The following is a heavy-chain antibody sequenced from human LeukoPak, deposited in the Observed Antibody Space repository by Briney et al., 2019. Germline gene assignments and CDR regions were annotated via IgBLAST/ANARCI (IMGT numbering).Heavy chain of an antibody. Sequence: PGRSLRLSCTASGFTFGDYAMSWVRQAPGKGLEWVGFIRSKAYGGTTEYAASVKGRFAISRDGSKSIAYLQMNSLKTEDTAVYYCTRSSAAAGYFQHWGQGTLVTVSS. V-gene: IGHV3-49*04. CDR3: TRSSAAAGYFQH. J-gene: IGHJ1*01. D-gene: IGHD6-13*01. CDR1: GFTFGDYA. CDR2: IRSKAYGGTT.